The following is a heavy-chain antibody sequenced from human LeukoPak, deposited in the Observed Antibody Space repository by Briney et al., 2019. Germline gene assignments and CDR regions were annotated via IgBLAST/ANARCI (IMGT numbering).Heavy chain of an antibody. CDR2: ISSSTHYI. V-gene: IGHV3-21*01. D-gene: IGHD3-3*01. CDR3: AAPDYDFWSGYLPFDI. CDR1: GFTFSSYT. J-gene: IGHJ3*02. Sequence: GGSLRLSCAASGFTFSSYTMNWIRQAPGEGLEWVSSISSSTHYIFYADSVKGRFTISRDNAKNSLYLQMNSLRAEDTAVYFCAAPDYDFWSGYLPFDIWGQGTMVTVSS.